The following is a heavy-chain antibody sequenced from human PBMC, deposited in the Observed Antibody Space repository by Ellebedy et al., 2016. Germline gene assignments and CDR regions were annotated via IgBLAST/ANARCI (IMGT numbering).Heavy chain of an antibody. J-gene: IGHJ4*02. Sequence: GGSLRLXCKGSGYSFTSYWIGWVRQMPGKGLEWMGIIYPGDSDTRYSPSFQGQVTISADKSISTAYLQWSSLKASDTAMYYCARGGDDYGDYGRIGADYWGQGTLVTVSS. V-gene: IGHV5-51*01. CDR3: ARGGDDYGDYGRIGADY. D-gene: IGHD4-17*01. CDR1: GYSFTSYW. CDR2: IYPGDSDT.